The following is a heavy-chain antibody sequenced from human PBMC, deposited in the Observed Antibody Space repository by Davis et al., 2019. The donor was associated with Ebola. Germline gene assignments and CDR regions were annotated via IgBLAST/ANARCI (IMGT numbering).Heavy chain of an antibody. D-gene: IGHD4-17*01. CDR3: ARKMTVYYYGMDV. Sequence: GESLKISCAASGFTFSSYAMHWVRQAPGKGLEYVSAISSNGGSTYYANSVKGRFTISRDNSKNTLYLQMGSLRAEDMAVYYCARKMTVYYYGMDVWGQGTTVTVSS. V-gene: IGHV3-64*01. CDR1: GFTFSSYA. CDR2: ISSNGGST. J-gene: IGHJ6*02.